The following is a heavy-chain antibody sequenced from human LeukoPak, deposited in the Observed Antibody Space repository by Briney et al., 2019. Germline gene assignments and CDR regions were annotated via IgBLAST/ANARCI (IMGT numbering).Heavy chain of an antibody. Sequence: PSETLSLTCSVSGGSVSVPTYYWSWIRQPPGKGLEWIGYIWNSGNTRYNPSLKSRLTISVDTSKNQFSLKLTSVTAADTAVYYCAREGLRYFDSLPQYGMDVWGKGTTVTVSS. V-gene: IGHV4-61*01. CDR1: GGSVSVPTYY. D-gene: IGHD3-9*01. CDR3: AREGLRYFDSLPQYGMDV. J-gene: IGHJ6*04. CDR2: IWNSGNT.